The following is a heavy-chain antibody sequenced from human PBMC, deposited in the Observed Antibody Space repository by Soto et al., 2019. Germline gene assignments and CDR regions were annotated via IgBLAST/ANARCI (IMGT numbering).Heavy chain of an antibody. J-gene: IGHJ6*02. Sequence: SVKVSCKASGGTFSSYAISWVRQAPGQGLEWMGGIIPIFGTANYAQKFQGRVTITADESTSTAYMELSSLRSEDTAVYYCARAPGFWSGYYSSHYYYGMDVWGQGTTVTVSS. CDR3: ARAPGFWSGYYSSHYYYGMDV. CDR2: IIPIFGTA. V-gene: IGHV1-69*13. CDR1: GGTFSSYA. D-gene: IGHD3-3*01.